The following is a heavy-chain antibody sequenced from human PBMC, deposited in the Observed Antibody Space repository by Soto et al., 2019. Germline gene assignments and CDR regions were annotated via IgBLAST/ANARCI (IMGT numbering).Heavy chain of an antibody. V-gene: IGHV3-23*01. CDR1: GFTFGSYV. J-gene: IGHJ4*02. CDR2: IGVSGSGT. CDR3: AKSRTTVTNTGDFDY. Sequence: GGPLRLSSAASGFTFGSYVMSRVRQTPGKGLEWVSTIGVSGSGTYYADSVKGRFTISGDNSNNTLFLQMSSLRAEDTAVYYCAKSRTTVTNTGDFDYWGQGTLVTVSS. D-gene: IGHD4-17*01.